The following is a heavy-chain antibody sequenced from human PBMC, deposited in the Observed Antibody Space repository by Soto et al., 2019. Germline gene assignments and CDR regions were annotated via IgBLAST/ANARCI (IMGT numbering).Heavy chain of an antibody. Sequence: PGGSLRLSCAASGFAFSNFWMSWVRQAPGKGLQWVAIIQQDGSEKYYVDSVKGRFTISRDNAKNSLYLQMNSLRAEDTAVYYCAKVRRWEDYFDYWGQGTPVTVSS. CDR3: AKVRRWEDYFDY. CDR2: IQQDGSEK. J-gene: IGHJ4*02. V-gene: IGHV3-7*02. CDR1: GFAFSNFW. D-gene: IGHD1-26*01.